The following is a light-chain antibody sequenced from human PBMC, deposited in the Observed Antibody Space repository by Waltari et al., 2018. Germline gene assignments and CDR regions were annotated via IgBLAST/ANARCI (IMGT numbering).Light chain of an antibody. CDR2: EDV. V-gene: IGLV3-1*01. J-gene: IGLJ1*01. CDR1: ELETKY. Sequence: SYDLIQSPPASVSPGQTATITRSGDELETKYVCWYQQKPGQSPVLLIYEDVRRPSEIPQRFSGSNSGNTATLTISGTQPMDEADYYCQAWDSGVAGVFGTGTKVTVL. CDR3: QAWDSGVAGV.